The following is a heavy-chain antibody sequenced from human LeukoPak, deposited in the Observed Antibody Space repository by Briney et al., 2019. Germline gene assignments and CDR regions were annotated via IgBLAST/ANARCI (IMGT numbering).Heavy chain of an antibody. CDR1: GFTFSSYA. D-gene: IGHD2-2*01. CDR3: ARDQSLLLPEGTIVVVPAAIGFDY. CDR2: ISYDGSNK. J-gene: IGHJ4*02. V-gene: IGHV3-30-3*01. Sequence: GGSLRLSCAASGFTFSSYAMHWVRQAPGKGLEWVAVISYDGSNKYYADSVKGRFTISRDNSKNTLYLQMNSLRAEDTAVYYCARDQSLLLPEGTIVVVPAAIGFDYWGQGTLVTVSS.